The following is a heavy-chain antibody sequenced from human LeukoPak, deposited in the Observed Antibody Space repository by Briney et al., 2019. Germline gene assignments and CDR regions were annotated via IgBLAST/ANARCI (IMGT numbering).Heavy chain of an antibody. V-gene: IGHV3-30-3*01. CDR3: ARDFAKYDFWSGYYVPRYYFDY. Sequence: GGSLRLSCAASGFTFSSYAMHWVRQAPGKGLEWVAVISYYGSNKYYADSVKGRFTISRDNSKNTLYLQMNSLRAEDTAVYYCARDFAKYDFWSGYYVPRYYFDYWGQGTLVTVSS. CDR2: ISYYGSNK. CDR1: GFTFSSYA. J-gene: IGHJ4*02. D-gene: IGHD3-3*01.